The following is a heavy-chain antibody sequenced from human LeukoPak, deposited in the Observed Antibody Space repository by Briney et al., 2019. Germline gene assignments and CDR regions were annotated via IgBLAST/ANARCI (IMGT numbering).Heavy chain of an antibody. Sequence: QTGGSLRLSCAASGFTLTSYAMSWVRQAPGKGLEWVSAMSGSGDSTNYADSVKGRFTISRDNSKNTVYLQMNSLRADDTAVYYWTKDLRGWSNSWGQGTLVTVSS. CDR1: GFTLTSYA. CDR3: TKDLRGWSNS. CDR2: MSGSGDST. V-gene: IGHV3-23*01. D-gene: IGHD5/OR15-5a*01. J-gene: IGHJ5*01.